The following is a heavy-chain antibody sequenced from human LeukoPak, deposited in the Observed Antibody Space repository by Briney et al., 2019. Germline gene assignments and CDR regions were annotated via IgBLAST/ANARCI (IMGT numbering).Heavy chain of an antibody. V-gene: IGHV1-2*02. CDR3: ARVRGYYDSSGYRRQSHAFDI. Sequence: GASVKVSCKASRYTFTDYYIHWVRQAPGQGLEWMGWINPNSGGTNYAQKFQGRVTMTRDTSISTAYMELSRLRSDDTAVYYCARVRGYYDSSGYRRQSHAFDIWGQGTMVTVSS. D-gene: IGHD3-22*01. CDR1: RYTFTDYY. CDR2: INPNSGGT. J-gene: IGHJ3*02.